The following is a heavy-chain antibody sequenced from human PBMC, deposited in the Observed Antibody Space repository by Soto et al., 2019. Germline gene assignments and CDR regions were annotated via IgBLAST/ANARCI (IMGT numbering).Heavy chain of an antibody. D-gene: IGHD4-17*01. CDR2: ISAYNGNT. CDR1: GYTFTSYG. J-gene: IGHJ6*03. Sequence: ASVKVSCKASGYTFTSYGISWVRQAPGQGLEWMGWISAYNGNTNYAQKLQGRVTMTTDTSTSTAYMELRSLRSDDTAVYYCARSPGTYGVYYYYYMDVWGKGTTVTVSS. V-gene: IGHV1-18*01. CDR3: ARSPGTYGVYYYYYMDV.